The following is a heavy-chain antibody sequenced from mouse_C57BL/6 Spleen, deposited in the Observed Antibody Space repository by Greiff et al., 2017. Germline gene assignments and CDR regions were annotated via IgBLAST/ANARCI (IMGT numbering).Heavy chain of an antibody. D-gene: IGHD1-1*01. V-gene: IGHV1-82*01. Sequence: VQLQQPGPELVKPGASVKISCKASGYAFSSSWMNWVKQRPGKGLEWIGRIYPGDGDTNYNGKFKGKATLTADKSSSTAYMQLSSLTSEDSAVYFCARGYYGSSYKGDYFDYWGQGTTLTVSS. CDR1: GYAFSSSW. CDR3: ARGYYGSSYKGDYFDY. J-gene: IGHJ2*01. CDR2: IYPGDGDT.